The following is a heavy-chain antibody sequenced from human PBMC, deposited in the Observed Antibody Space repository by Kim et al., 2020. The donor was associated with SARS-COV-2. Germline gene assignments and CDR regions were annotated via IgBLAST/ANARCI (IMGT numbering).Heavy chain of an antibody. CDR2: INAGNGNT. CDR3: ARDLGEQWLVPEGSNWFNP. Sequence: ASVKVSCKASGYTFTSYAMHWVRQAPGQRLEWMGWINAGNGNTKYSQKFQGRVTITRDTSASTAYMELSSLRSEDTAVYYCARDLGEQWLVPEGSNWFNPWGQGTLVTVSS. J-gene: IGHJ5*02. CDR1: GYTFTSYA. D-gene: IGHD6-19*01. V-gene: IGHV1-3*01.